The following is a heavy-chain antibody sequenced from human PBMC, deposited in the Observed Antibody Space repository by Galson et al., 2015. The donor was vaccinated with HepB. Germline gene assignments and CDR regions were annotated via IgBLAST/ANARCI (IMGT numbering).Heavy chain of an antibody. Sequence: SVKVSCKASGGTFSSYAISWVRQAPGQGLEWMGGIIPIFGTANYAQKFQGRVTITADESTSTAYMELSSLRSEDTAVYYCARDAAVDDFWSGYYFDYYMDVWGKGTTVTVSS. CDR3: ARDAAVDDFWSGYYFDYYMDV. J-gene: IGHJ6*03. V-gene: IGHV1-69*13. CDR2: IIPIFGTA. CDR1: GGTFSSYA. D-gene: IGHD3-3*01.